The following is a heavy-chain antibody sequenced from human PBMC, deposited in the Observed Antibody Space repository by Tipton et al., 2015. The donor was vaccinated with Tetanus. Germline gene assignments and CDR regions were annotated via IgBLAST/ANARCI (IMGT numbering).Heavy chain of an antibody. Sequence: TLSLTCTVSGGSISSSYYYWGWIRQPPGKGLEWIGSLDYSGNTYYNSSLMSRVTISVDTSKNQFPLRLTSVTAADTAVYYCARANNEFPKKGPFDSWGQGSLVIVPS. CDR3: ARANNEFPKKGPFDS. CDR2: LDYSGNT. CDR1: GGSISSSYYY. D-gene: IGHD1-1*01. V-gene: IGHV4-39*06. J-gene: IGHJ4*02.